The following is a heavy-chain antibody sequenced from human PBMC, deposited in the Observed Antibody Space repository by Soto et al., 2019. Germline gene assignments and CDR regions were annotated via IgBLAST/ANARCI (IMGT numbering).Heavy chain of an antibody. D-gene: IGHD2-15*01. Sequence: QVQLQESGPGLVKPSETLSLTCTVSGGSISSYYWSWIRQPPGKGLEWIGYIYYRGSTNYNPSLKRRVTISVDTSNNQFPLRLSSVTAADTAVYCCARRYGGTFDYWGQGTLVTVSS. CDR1: GGSISSYY. V-gene: IGHV4-59*08. CDR2: IYYRGST. J-gene: IGHJ4*02. CDR3: ARRYGGTFDY.